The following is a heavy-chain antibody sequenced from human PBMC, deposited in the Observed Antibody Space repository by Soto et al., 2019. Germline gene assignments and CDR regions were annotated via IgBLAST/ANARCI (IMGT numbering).Heavy chain of an antibody. D-gene: IGHD1-26*01. CDR3: ARPPTRSGYYYGMDV. CDR2: INHSGST. J-gene: IGHJ6*02. Sequence: SETLSLTCAVYGGSSSGYYWSWIRQPPGKGLEWIGEINHSGSTNYNPSLKSRVTISVDTSKNQFSLKLSSVTAADTAVYYCARPPTRSGYYYGMDVWGQGTTVTVSS. CDR1: GGSSSGYY. V-gene: IGHV4-34*01.